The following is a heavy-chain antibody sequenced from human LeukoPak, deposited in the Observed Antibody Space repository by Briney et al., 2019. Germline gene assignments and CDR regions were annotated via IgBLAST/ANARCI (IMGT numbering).Heavy chain of an antibody. CDR3: ARDQHPRARCDY. J-gene: IGHJ4*02. Sequence: PSETLSLTCAVSGYSIGSGYYWGWIRQPPGKGLEWIGSIYHSGRTYYNPSLKSRVTISVDTSKNQFSLKLSSVTAADTSVYYGARDQHPRARCDYWGQGTLVTVSS. CDR2: IYHSGRT. V-gene: IGHV4-38-2*02. D-gene: IGHD3-16*01. CDR1: GYSIGSGYY.